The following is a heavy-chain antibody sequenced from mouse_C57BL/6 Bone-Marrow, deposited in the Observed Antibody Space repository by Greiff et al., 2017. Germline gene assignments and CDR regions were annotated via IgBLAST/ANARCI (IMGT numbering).Heavy chain of an antibody. D-gene: IGHD2-2*01. J-gene: IGHJ3*01. CDR1: GYAFTSYW. CDR3: AIRKYYGYWIDD. CDR2: IYPGSGST. V-gene: IGHV1-55*01. Sequence: QVQLQQSGAELVKPGASVKMSCKASGYAFTSYWITWVTQRPGQGLEWIGEIYPGSGSTNYNEKFKSTATLTADPSSSPAYMPLSSLTSWDSAVYLCAIRKYYGYWIDDWGQGTL.